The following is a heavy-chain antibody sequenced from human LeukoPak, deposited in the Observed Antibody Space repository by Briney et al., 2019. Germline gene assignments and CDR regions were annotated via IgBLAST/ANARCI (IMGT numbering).Heavy chain of an antibody. J-gene: IGHJ6*02. Sequence: GGSLSLSCAASGFTFISYAMSWVRQAPGKGLEGVSAIIGSGGSTYYADSGKGRFTISRDNSKNTLYLQMNSLRAEDTAVYYCAKSLKGSGWLHYSSYYGMDVWGQGTTVTVSS. CDR2: IIGSGGST. CDR1: GFTFISYA. CDR3: AKSLKGSGWLHYSSYYGMDV. V-gene: IGHV3-23*01. D-gene: IGHD6-19*01.